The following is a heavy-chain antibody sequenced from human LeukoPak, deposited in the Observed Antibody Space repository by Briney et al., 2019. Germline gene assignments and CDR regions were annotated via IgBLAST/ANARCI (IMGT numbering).Heavy chain of an antibody. CDR1: GFTFSSYG. CDR3: AKAYYGGNSFIDY. J-gene: IGHJ4*02. D-gene: IGHD4-23*01. Sequence: GGSLRLSCAASGFTFSSYGMHWVRQAPGKGLEWVAIISYDGNNKYYADSVKGRFTISRDNSKNTLYLQMNSLRAEDTAVYYCAKAYYGGNSFIDYWGQGTLVTVSS. CDR2: ISYDGNNK. V-gene: IGHV3-30*18.